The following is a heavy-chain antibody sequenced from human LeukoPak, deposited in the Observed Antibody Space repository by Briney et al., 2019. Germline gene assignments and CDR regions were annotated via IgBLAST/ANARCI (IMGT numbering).Heavy chain of an antibody. V-gene: IGHV3-48*01. J-gene: IGHJ4*02. CDR3: ASYCSSTSCYHFDY. CDR2: ISSSSSTI. Sequence: GGSLRLSCAASRFTFSSYSMNWVRQAPGKGLEWVSYISSSSSTIYYADSVKGRFTISRDNAKNSLYLQMNSLRAEDTAVYYCASYCSSTSCYHFDYWGQGTLVTVSS. CDR1: RFTFSSYS. D-gene: IGHD2-2*01.